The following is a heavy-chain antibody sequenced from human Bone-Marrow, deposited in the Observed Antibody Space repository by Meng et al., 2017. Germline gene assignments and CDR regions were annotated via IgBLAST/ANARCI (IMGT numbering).Heavy chain of an antibody. D-gene: IGHD1-26*01. V-gene: IGHV3-15*01. CDR3: TWDDKAVSDY. CDR1: GFYFNTAW. J-gene: IGHJ4*02. Sequence: GESGGELGKARGYLRLSCAAAGFYFNTAWMSWVRQAAGKGIEWVGRIKSNTDGGTAEYAAPVTGRFTISSDDSKRTLYLQMSGLRIDDTGVYYCTWDDKAVSDYWGQGTLVTVSS. CDR2: IKSNTDGGTA.